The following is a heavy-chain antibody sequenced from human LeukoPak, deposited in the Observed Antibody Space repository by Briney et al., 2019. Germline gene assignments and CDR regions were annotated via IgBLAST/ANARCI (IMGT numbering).Heavy chain of an antibody. CDR2: IYYSGST. Sequence: SETLSLTCTVSGGSISSYYWSWIRQPPGKGLEWIGYIYYSGSTNYNPSLKSRVTISVDTSKNQFSLKLSSVTAADTAVYYCARVPRIAAAGTETNWGQGTLVTVSS. V-gene: IGHV4-59*12. CDR1: GGSISSYY. CDR3: ARVPRIAAAGTETN. J-gene: IGHJ4*02. D-gene: IGHD6-13*01.